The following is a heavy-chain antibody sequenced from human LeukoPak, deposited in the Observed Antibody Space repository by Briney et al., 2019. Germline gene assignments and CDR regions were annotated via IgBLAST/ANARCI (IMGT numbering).Heavy chain of an antibody. CDR2: IHHSGST. V-gene: IGHV4-4*02. CDR1: GGSIGSNDW. Sequence: PSETLSLTCTVSGGSIGSNDWWSWVRQAPGKGLEWIGEIHHSGSTVYNPSLQSRVTILLDKSRNQFSLNLSSVTAADTAVYYCAGTNFFGSGPLYWGQGILVPVSS. CDR3: AGTNFFGSGPLY. J-gene: IGHJ4*02. D-gene: IGHD3-10*01.